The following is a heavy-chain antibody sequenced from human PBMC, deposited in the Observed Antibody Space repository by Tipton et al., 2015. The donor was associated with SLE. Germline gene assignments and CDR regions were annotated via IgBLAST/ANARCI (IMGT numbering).Heavy chain of an antibody. Sequence: TLSLTCAVYGGSFSGYYWSWIRQPPGKGLEWIGEINHSGSTNYNPSLKSRVTISVDRSKNQFSLKLSSVTAADTAVYYCARALGIAGRVYWYFDLWGRGTLVTVSS. V-gene: IGHV4-34*01. CDR2: INHSGST. J-gene: IGHJ2*01. CDR1: GGSFSGYY. CDR3: ARALGIAGRVYWYFDL. D-gene: IGHD6-13*01.